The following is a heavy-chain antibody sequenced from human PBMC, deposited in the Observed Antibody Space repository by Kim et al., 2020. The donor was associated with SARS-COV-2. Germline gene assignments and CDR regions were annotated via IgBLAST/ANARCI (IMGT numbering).Heavy chain of an antibody. CDR2: VSHGEGA. J-gene: IGHJ6*03. V-gene: IGHV4-34*01. CDR3: ARGVSLGRGDISTHTSHDMDV. D-gene: IGHD3-10*01. CDR1: GGALSDYS. Sequence: SETLSLTCAVYGGALSDYSWSWIRQSPGMGLEWIGEVSHGEGASYNPSLKSRLTISQYTSKKQVSLRLNSVTAADTAVYYCARGVSLGRGDISTHTSHDMDVGAKGTTVTISS.